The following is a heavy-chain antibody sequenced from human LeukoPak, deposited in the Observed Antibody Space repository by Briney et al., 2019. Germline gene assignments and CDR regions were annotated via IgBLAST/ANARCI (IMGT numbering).Heavy chain of an antibody. J-gene: IGHJ4*02. CDR3: AANYYDSSGYYVGYFDY. Sequence: SETLSLTCTVSGGSISSYYWSWIRQPPGKGLEWIGYIYYSGSTNYNPSLKSRVTISVDTSKNQFSLKLSSVTTADTAVYYCAANYYDSSGYYVGYFDYWGQGTLVTVSS. V-gene: IGHV4-59*08. CDR1: GGSISSYY. D-gene: IGHD3-22*01. CDR2: IYYSGST.